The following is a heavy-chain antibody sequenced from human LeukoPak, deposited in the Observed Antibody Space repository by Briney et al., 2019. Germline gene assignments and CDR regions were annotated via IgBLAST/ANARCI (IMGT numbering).Heavy chain of an antibody. CDR2: INPNSGGT. Sequence: ASVKVSCKASGYTFTGYYMHWVRQAPGQGLEWMGWINPNSGGTNYAQKFQGRVTMTRDTSISTAYMELSRLRSDDTAVYYCARDSPNSSSWYSWFDLWGQGTLVTVSS. J-gene: IGHJ5*02. V-gene: IGHV1-2*02. D-gene: IGHD6-13*01. CDR1: GYTFTGYY. CDR3: ARDSPNSSSWYSWFDL.